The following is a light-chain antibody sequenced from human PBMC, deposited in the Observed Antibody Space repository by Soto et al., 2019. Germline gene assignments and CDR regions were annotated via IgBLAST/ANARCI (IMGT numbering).Light chain of an antibody. J-gene: IGKJ1*01. V-gene: IGKV1-5*03. Sequence: DIQMTQSPSSVSGSVGDRFTITCLAVQTISSWLAWYQQKPGKAPKLLIYKASTLKSGVPSRFSGSGSGTEFTLTISSLQPDDFESYYCQHYNSYSEAFGQGTKVDIK. CDR3: QHYNSYSEA. CDR2: KAS. CDR1: QTISSW.